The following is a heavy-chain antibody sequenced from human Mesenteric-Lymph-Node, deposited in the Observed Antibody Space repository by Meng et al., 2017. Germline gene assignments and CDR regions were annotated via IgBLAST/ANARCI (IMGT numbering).Heavy chain of an antibody. D-gene: IGHD3-10*01. V-gene: IGHV4-34*01. Sequence: QVQLQQWGAGVLKPSETLSLNGAVYGGSLTGYYWSWIRQPPGKGLEWMGEVSHGGGTNYNPSLKSRVTVSADTSKNQFFLNLRSVTAADTAVYYCARGGSTPMVLKYWGQGNLVTVSS. J-gene: IGHJ4*02. CDR1: GGSLTGYY. CDR2: VSHGGGT. CDR3: ARGGSTPMVLKY.